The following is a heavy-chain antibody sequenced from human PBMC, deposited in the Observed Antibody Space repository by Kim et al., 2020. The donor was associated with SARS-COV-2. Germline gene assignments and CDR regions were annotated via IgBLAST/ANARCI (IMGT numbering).Heavy chain of an antibody. D-gene: IGHD1-1*01. CDR3: ARDPGTPLYYYYMDV. J-gene: IGHJ6*03. V-gene: IGHV3-30*07. Sequence: VKGRFPIPQDNSKNTLYLQKNSLRAEDTAVYYCARDPGTPLYYYYMDVWGKGTTVTVSS.